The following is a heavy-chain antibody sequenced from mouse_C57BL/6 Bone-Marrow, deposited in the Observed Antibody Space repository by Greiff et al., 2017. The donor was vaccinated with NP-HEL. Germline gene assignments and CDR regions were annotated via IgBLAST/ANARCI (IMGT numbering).Heavy chain of an antibody. CDR1: GFSFTSYG. V-gene: IGHV2-5*01. Sequence: QVQLKESGPGLVQPSQCLSITCTASGFSFTSYGVHWVRQSPGKGLEWLGVIWRGGSTDYNAAFMSSLSITKDNSKSQVFFKMNSLQADDTAIYYCAEEDGYYSNYSAYWGRGTLVTVTA. D-gene: IGHD2-5*01. J-gene: IGHJ3*01. CDR3: AEEDGYYSNYSAY. CDR2: IWRGGST.